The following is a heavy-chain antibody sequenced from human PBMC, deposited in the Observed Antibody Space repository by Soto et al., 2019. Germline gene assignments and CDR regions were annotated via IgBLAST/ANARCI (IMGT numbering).Heavy chain of an antibody. J-gene: IGHJ2*01. Sequence: QVQIQQWGAGPLRPLETLSLTCGVSGGSFSGYYLAWIRPSPGEGLEWIGEINDCGSIHYNPSLKSRVSISVDTSKNHYSLNLRSVTAADTAVYYCARESHDILTGPPWVWYFDLWGRGTLVTVSS. D-gene: IGHD3-9*01. CDR3: ARESHDILTGPPWVWYFDL. CDR2: INDCGSI. CDR1: GGSFSGYY. V-gene: IGHV4-34*01.